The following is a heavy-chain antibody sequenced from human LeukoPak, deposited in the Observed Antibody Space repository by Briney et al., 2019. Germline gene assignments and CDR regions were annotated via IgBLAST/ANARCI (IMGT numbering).Heavy chain of an antibody. Sequence: KPSETLSLTCTVSGGSISSGGYYWSWIRQPPGKGLEWIGYIYHSGSTYYNPSLKSRVTISVDRSKNQFSLKLSSVTAADTAVYYCARVGSGDYWGQGTLVTVSS. D-gene: IGHD3-3*01. CDR2: IYHSGST. CDR3: ARVGSGDY. CDR1: GGSISSGGYY. V-gene: IGHV4-30-2*01. J-gene: IGHJ4*02.